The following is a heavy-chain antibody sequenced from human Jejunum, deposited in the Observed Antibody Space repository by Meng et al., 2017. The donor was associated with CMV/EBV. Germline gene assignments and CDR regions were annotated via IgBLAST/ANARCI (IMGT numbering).Heavy chain of an antibody. Sequence: QVQLQGSGPGLVKPSQTLSLTCTVSGGSSSNADYYWSWIRQPPGKGLEWIGYIYYSGSTYYNPSLKSRVTMSVDTSKNQFSLKLSSVTDADTVVYYCARVGACSGGSCYFRLFDYWGQGMLVTVSS. D-gene: IGHD2-15*01. CDR2: IYYSGST. CDR3: ARVGACSGGSCYFRLFDY. V-gene: IGHV4-30-4*01. CDR1: GGSSSNADYY. J-gene: IGHJ4*02.